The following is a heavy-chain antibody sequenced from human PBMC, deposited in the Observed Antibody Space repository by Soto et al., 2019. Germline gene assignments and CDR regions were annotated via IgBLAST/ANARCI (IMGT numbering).Heavy chain of an antibody. CDR2: IYYSGST. Sequence: QLQLQESGPGLVKPSETLSLTCTVSGCSISSSSYYWGWIRQPPGKGLEWIGSIYYSGSTYYNPSLKSRVTISVDTSKNQFSLKLSSVTAADTAVYYCARHLDIVATIFDYWGQGTLVTVSS. CDR3: ARHLDIVATIFDY. D-gene: IGHD5-12*01. V-gene: IGHV4-39*01. J-gene: IGHJ4*02. CDR1: GCSISSSSYY.